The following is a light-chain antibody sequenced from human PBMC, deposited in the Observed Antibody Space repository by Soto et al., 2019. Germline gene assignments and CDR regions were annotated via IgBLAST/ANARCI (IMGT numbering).Light chain of an antibody. Sequence: DIQMTQSPSTLPASVGDRVTITCRASQSISSWLAWYQQKPGKAPKLLIYKASSLESGVPSRFSGSGSGTEFTLTISSLQPDDFATYYCQHYNSYSEAFGQGTRLEIK. CDR3: QHYNSYSEA. CDR1: QSISSW. V-gene: IGKV1-5*03. J-gene: IGKJ5*01. CDR2: KAS.